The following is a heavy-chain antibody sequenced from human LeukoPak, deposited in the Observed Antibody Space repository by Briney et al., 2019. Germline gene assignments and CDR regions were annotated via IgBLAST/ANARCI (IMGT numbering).Heavy chain of an antibody. CDR2: ILYSGNT. D-gene: IGHD3-22*01. J-gene: IGHJ4*02. CDR3: ARGTWVPSLVVINYYFDY. Sequence: SETLSLTCTVSGGSISSYYWSWIRQSPGKGLEWIRYILYSGNTNYNPSLKSRVTISVDTSKNQFSLKLSSVTAADTAVYYCARGTWVPSLVVINYYFDYWGQGTLVTVSS. CDR1: GGSISSYY. V-gene: IGHV4-59*01.